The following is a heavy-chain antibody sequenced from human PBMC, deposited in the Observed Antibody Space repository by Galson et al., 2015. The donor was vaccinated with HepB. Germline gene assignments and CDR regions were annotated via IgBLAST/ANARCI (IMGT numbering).Heavy chain of an antibody. CDR3: ARGGQWPQYYYFDY. CDR1: GYSFNIYN. D-gene: IGHD5-24*01. V-gene: IGHV1-3*04. CDR2: VHTGNGNT. J-gene: IGHJ4*02. Sequence: SVKVSCKASGYSFNIYNIHWVRLAPGQRLEWMGWVHTGNGNTKYSQKFQDRITLTKDTSATTAYMELSSLESKDTAVYYCARGGQWPQYYYFDYWGRGTLVTVSS.